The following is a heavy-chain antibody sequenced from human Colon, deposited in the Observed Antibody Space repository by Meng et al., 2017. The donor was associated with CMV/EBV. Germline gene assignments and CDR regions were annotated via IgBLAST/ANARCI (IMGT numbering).Heavy chain of an antibody. J-gene: IGHJ4*02. Sequence: GGSLRLSCAASGFTFSSYAMHWVRQAPGKGLEWVAIISYDGRNTYSAGSVKGRFTISRDNSKNTLYLQMNSLRAEDTATFYCARHGFGDYSYYFDHWGQGILVTVSS. CDR3: ARHGFGDYSYYFDH. D-gene: IGHD4-17*01. CDR2: ISYDGRNT. CDR1: GFTFSSYA. V-gene: IGHV3-30*04.